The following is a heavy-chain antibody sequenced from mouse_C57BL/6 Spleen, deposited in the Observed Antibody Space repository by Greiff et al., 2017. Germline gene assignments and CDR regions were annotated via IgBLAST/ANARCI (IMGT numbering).Heavy chain of an antibody. J-gene: IGHJ4*01. Sequence: QVQLKESGAELVKPGASVKISCKASGYAFSSYWMNWVQQRPGKGLEWIGQIYPGDGDTNYNGKFKGKATLTADKSSSTAYMQLSSLTSEDSAVYFCARFPLYGNYAMDYWGQGTSVTVSS. CDR2: IYPGDGDT. D-gene: IGHD2-1*01. CDR3: ARFPLYGNYAMDY. V-gene: IGHV1-80*01. CDR1: GYAFSSYW.